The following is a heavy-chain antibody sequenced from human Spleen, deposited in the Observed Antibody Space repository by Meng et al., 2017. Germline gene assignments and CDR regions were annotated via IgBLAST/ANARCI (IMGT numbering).Heavy chain of an antibody. CDR2: INSDGSAA. J-gene: IGHJ4*02. CDR1: GFTFSSYW. Sequence: EVQLVESGGGLVQPGGSLRLSCVASGFTFSSYWMHWVRQAPGKGLVWVSRINSDGSAATYADSVKGRFIISRDNAKNTLYLQMNSLRAEDTAVYYCSLERETALDFWGQGTLVTVSS. D-gene: IGHD5-18*01. CDR3: SLERETALDF. V-gene: IGHV3-74*01.